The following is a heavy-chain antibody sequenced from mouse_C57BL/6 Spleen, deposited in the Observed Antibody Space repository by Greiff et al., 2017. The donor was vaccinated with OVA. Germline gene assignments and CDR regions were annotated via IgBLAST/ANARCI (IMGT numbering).Heavy chain of an antibody. CDR1: GFTFSSYG. J-gene: IGHJ2*01. V-gene: IGHV5-6*02. CDR3: ARRNYGSSSSFDY. CDR2: ISSGGSYT. D-gene: IGHD1-1*01. Sequence: EVKVVESGGDLVKPGGSLKLSCAASGFTFSSYGMSWVRQTPDKRLEWVATISSGGSYTYYPDSVKGRFTISRDNAKNTLYLQMSSLKSEDTAMYYCARRNYGSSSSFDYWGQGTTLTVSS.